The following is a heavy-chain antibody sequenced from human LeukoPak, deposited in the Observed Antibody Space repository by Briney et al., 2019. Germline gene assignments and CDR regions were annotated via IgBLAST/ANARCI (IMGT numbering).Heavy chain of an antibody. V-gene: IGHV4-34*01. CDR2: IYSSGST. D-gene: IGHD1-26*01. Sequence: SETLSLNCAVYGGSFSGYSWTWIRQPPGKGLEWIGSIYSSGSTYYNASLQSRVTISIETSKNQISLRLNSVTAADTAMYYCAKSGGYGLIDYWGQGTLVTVSS. J-gene: IGHJ4*02. CDR1: GGSFSGYS. CDR3: AKSGGYGLIDY.